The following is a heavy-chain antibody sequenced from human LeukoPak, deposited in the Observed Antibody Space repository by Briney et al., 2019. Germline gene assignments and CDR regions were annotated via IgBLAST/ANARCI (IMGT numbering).Heavy chain of an antibody. J-gene: IGHJ4*02. CDR3: AKEIRSNDY. V-gene: IGHV3-23*01. Sequence: GGSLRLSCAVSGFTFSSSAMCWVRQAPGKGLEWVSAISISGGSTYYADSVKGRFTISRDNSKNTLYLQMSSLRAEDTALYYCAKEIRSNDYWGQGTLVTVSS. CDR1: GFTFSSSA. CDR2: ISISGGST. D-gene: IGHD3-16*01.